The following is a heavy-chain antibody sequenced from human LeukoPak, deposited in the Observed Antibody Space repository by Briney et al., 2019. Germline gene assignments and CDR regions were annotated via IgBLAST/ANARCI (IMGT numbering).Heavy chain of an antibody. J-gene: IGHJ6*03. V-gene: IGHV3-33*01. CDR3: ARGNYMDV. CDR1: GFTFSSDG. CDR2: IWDDGSNK. Sequence: PGRSLRLSCAASGFTFSSDGMHGGLQPPAQRLQVWVVIWDDGSNKYYTDSVKSRFSISRDKSKNTLYLQVSTLRAEDTAVYYCARGNYMDVWGKGTTVTVSS.